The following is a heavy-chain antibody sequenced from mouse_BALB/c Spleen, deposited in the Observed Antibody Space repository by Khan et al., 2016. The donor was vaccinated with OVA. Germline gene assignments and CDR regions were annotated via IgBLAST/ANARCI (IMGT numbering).Heavy chain of an antibody. CDR1: GYTFTTAG. V-gene: IGHV9-4*02. CDR3: ARGGAAFYRNDGGAMDY. CDR2: INTHSGVP. Sequence: QLLETGPELKKPGETVRISCKASGYTFTTAGMQWVQKMPGKGLKWIGWINTHSGVPKYAEDFKGRFAFSLETSASTVYLQTTNLKNEDTATYFCARGGAAFYRNDGGAMDYWGQGTSVTVSS. J-gene: IGHJ4*01. D-gene: IGHD2-14*01.